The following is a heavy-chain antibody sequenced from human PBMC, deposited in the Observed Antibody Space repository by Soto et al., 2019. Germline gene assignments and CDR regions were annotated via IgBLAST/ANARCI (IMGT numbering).Heavy chain of an antibody. CDR1: RGSILSYS. J-gene: IGHJ3*02. V-gene: IGHV4-59*08. D-gene: IGHD2-2*01. CDR3: ARLEELGYCSSTSCPGAFDI. Sequence: SEIMSITCPVPRGSILSYSWSWIRQPPGKGLEWIGYIYYSGSTNYNPSLKSRVTISVDTSKNQFSLKLSSVTAADTAVYYCARLEELGYCSSTSCPGAFDIWGQGTMVT. CDR2: IYYSGST.